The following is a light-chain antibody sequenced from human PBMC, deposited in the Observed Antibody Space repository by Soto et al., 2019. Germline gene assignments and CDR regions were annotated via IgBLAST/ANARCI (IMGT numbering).Light chain of an antibody. CDR3: QQYNNWPGT. Sequence: IVMTQSPATLSMSPGERATLSCRASQSLNRDLAWYQQKPGQAPGLLIYGASIRDTGIPARFSGSGSGTEFTLTIGSLQPEDFALYYCQQYNNWPGTFGQGTKVDIK. V-gene: IGKV3-15*01. CDR2: GAS. J-gene: IGKJ1*01. CDR1: QSLNRD.